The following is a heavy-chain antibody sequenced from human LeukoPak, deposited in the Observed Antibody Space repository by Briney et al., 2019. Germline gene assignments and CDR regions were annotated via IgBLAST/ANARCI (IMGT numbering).Heavy chain of an antibody. CDR3: ARLRWQLVGPYFDY. V-gene: IGHV4-59*01. CDR1: GDSISTYY. D-gene: IGHD6-13*01. J-gene: IGHJ4*02. CDR2: IYSSGNT. Sequence: SETLSLTCSFSGDSISTYYWSWIRQSPGKGLEWIGHIYSSGNTDYNSSLKSRVTISVDTSRSQFSLRLNSVTATDTAVYYCARLRWQLVGPYFDYWGQGILVTVSS.